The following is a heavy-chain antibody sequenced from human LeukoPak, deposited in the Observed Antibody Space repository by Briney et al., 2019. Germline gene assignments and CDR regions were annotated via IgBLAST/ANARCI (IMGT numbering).Heavy chain of an antibody. J-gene: IGHJ4*02. CDR2: ISSSSSYI. CDR1: GFTFSSYS. Sequence: GGSLRLSCAASGFTFSSYSMNWVRQAPGKGLEWVSSISSSSSYIYYADSVKGRFTISRDNAKNSLYLQMNSLRAEDTAVYYCARVLSSDYCFDYWGQGTLVTVSS. V-gene: IGHV3-21*01. CDR3: ARVLSSDYCFDY. D-gene: IGHD3-22*01.